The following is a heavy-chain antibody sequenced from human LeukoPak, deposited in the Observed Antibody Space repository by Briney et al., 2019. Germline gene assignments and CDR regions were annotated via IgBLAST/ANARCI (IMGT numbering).Heavy chain of an antibody. V-gene: IGHV3-33*06. CDR2: IWHDGSNK. D-gene: IGHD5-24*01. Sequence: GGSLRLSCVSSGFTFSNYGMHWVRQAPGKGLEWVALIWHDGSNKYYADSVRGRVTISRDNSKNTLYLQMNSLTAEDTAVYFCAKDGDAYIEYYYYYMDVWGKGITVTVSS. J-gene: IGHJ6*03. CDR1: GFTFSNYG. CDR3: AKDGDAYIEYYYYYMDV.